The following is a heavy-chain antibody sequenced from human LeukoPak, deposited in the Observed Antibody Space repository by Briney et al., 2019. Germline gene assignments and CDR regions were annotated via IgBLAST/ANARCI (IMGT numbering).Heavy chain of an antibody. V-gene: IGHV3-48*03. D-gene: IGHD3-10*01. CDR1: GFSFSSYE. Sequence: GGSLRLSCAASGFSFSSYEMNWVRQAPGKGLEWVSYISGSGSTIYYPDSVKGRFTISRDNAKNSLYLQMNSLRAEDTAVYYCARALGTGDAFDIWGQGTMVTVSS. J-gene: IGHJ3*02. CDR2: ISGSGSTI. CDR3: ARALGTGDAFDI.